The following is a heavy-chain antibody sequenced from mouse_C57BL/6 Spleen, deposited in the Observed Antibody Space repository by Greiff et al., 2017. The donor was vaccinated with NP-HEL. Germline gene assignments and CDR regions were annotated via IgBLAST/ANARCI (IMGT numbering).Heavy chain of an antibody. V-gene: IGHV1-81*01. J-gene: IGHJ4*01. CDR3: AREGDDYDSYAMDY. CDR2: IYPRSGNT. D-gene: IGHD2-4*01. Sequence: QVQLQQSGAELARPGASVKLSCKASGYTFTSYGISWVKQRTGQGLEWIGEIYPRSGNTYYNEKFKGKATLTADKSSSTAYMELRSLTSEDSAVYFCAREGDDYDSYAMDYWGQGTSVTVSS. CDR1: GYTFTSYG.